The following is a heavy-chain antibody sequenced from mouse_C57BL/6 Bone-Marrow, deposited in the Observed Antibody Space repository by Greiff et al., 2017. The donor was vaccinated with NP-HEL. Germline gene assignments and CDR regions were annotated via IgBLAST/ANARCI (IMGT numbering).Heavy chain of an antibody. CDR2: ISGGGGNT. V-gene: IGHV5-9*01. D-gene: IGHD1-1*01. Sequence: EVKLMESGGGLVKPGGSLKLSCAASGFTFSSYTMSWVRQTPEKRLEWVATISGGGGNTYYPDSVKGRFTISRDNAKNTLYLQMSSLRSEDTALYYCARHVGSSYDEGSGYWGQGTTLTVSS. J-gene: IGHJ2*01. CDR3: ARHVGSSYDEGSGY. CDR1: GFTFSSYT.